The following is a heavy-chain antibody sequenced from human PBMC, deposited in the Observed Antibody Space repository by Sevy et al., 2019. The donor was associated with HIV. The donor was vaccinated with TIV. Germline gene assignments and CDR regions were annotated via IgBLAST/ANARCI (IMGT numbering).Heavy chain of an antibody. CDR1: GFTFSSYA. J-gene: IGHJ6*02. D-gene: IGHD1-26*01. Sequence: GGSLRLSCAASGFTFSSYAMSWVRQAPGKGLEWVSAISGSGGSTYYADSVKGRFTISRDNSKNTLYLQMNSLRAEDRAVYYFAKKSRARGWELLAYYYGMDVWGQGTTVTVSS. V-gene: IGHV3-23*01. CDR2: ISGSGGST. CDR3: AKKSRARGWELLAYYYGMDV.